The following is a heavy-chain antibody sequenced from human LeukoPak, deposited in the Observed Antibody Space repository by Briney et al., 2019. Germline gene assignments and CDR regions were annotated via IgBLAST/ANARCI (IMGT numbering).Heavy chain of an antibody. J-gene: IGHJ4*02. CDR1: GFTFSSYW. V-gene: IGHV3-7*01. D-gene: IGHD3-22*01. Sequence: PGGSLRLSCAASGFTFSSYWMSWVRQAPGKGLEWVANIKQDGSEKYYVDSVKGRFTISRDNAKNSPYLQMNSLRAEDTAVYYCAREAAYYYDSSGYHSDYWGQGTLVTVSS. CDR3: AREAAYYYDSSGYHSDY. CDR2: IKQDGSEK.